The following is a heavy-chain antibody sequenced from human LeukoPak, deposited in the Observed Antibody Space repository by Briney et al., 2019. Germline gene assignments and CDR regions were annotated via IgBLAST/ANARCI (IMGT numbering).Heavy chain of an antibody. V-gene: IGHV1-69*05. D-gene: IGHD1-7*01. J-gene: IGHJ6*03. CDR3: ARAKITGTTVFYMDV. CDR1: GGTFSSYA. CDR2: IIPIFGTA. Sequence: SVKVSCKASGGTFSSYAISWVRQAPGQGLEWMGGIIPIFGTANYAQKYQGRVTITTDESTSTAYMELTSLRSEDTAVYYCARAKITGTTVFYMDVWGKGTTVTVSS.